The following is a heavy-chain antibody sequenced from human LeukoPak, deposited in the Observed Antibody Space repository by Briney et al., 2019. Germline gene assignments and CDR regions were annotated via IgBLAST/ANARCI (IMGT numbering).Heavy chain of an antibody. V-gene: IGHV1-46*01. CDR2: IHPSGGST. Sequence: ASVKVSCKASGYTFTSHYIHWLRQAPGQHLEWMGVIHPSGGSTNYAQGFQGRVTMTRDTSTSTVYMELSSLSSEDTALYCARTQDYSIYWYFDLWDPGTLVTVSS. J-gene: IGHJ2*01. CDR3: RTQDYSIYWYFDL. D-gene: IGHD4-11*01. CDR1: GYTFTSHY.